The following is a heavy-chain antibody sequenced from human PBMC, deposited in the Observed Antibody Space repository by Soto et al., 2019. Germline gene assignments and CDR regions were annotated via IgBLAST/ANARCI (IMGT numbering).Heavy chain of an antibody. V-gene: IGHV3-48*03. CDR2: ISTTGSTI. Sequence: PGGSLRLSCTASGFTFSSYERNWVRQAPGKEPEWVSYISTTGSTIYYADSVRGRFTISRDNAKNSLYLQMHSLRADDTAVYYCAPTMASARGFDPWGQGTLVTV. D-gene: IGHD2-8*01. CDR1: GFTFSSYE. CDR3: APTMASARGFDP. J-gene: IGHJ5*02.